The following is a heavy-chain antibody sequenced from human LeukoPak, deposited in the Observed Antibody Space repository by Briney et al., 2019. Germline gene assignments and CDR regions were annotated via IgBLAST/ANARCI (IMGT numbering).Heavy chain of an antibody. D-gene: IGHD5-12*01. CDR2: IDPYTGNT. Sequence: ASVKVSCKASGYTFVGYYLHWVRQAPGQGLEWMPWIDPYTGNTHYAQKFHGRITVTRDTSVSTTYMELTWLTSDDTARYYCAREYSASEHWGQGTLVTVSS. V-gene: IGHV1-2*02. J-gene: IGHJ4*02. CDR3: AREYSASEH. CDR1: GYTFVGYY.